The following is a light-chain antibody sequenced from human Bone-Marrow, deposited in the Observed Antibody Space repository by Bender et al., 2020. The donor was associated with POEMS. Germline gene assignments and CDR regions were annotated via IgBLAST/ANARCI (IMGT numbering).Light chain of an antibody. Sequence: QSALTQPASVSGSPGQSITISCTGTSSDVGGYNYVSWFQQHPGKAPKLMIYDVRDRPSGVSNRFSGSKSGNTASLTISGLQAEDEADYYCISYTRSTIPLFGGGTKLTVL. V-gene: IGLV2-14*01. CDR1: SSDVGGYNY. CDR3: ISYTRSTIPL. J-gene: IGLJ2*01. CDR2: DVR.